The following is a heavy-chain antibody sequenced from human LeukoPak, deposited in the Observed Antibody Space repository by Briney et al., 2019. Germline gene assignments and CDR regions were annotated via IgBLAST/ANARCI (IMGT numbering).Heavy chain of an antibody. CDR3: ARSAMSLGEFD. V-gene: IGHV4-38-2*01. J-gene: IGHJ4*02. CDR1: GYSISSGYY. CDR2: IYHSGST. Sequence: PSETLSLTCAVSGYSISSGYYWGWIRQPPGKGLEWIGSIYHSGSTYYNPSLKSRVTISVDTSKNQFSLKLSSVTAAGTAVYYCARSAMSLGEFDWGQGTLVTVSS. D-gene: IGHD3-16*01.